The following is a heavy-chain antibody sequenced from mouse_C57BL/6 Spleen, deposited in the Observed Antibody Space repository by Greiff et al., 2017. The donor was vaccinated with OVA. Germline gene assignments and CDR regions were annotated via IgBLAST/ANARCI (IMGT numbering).Heavy chain of an antibody. CDR3: ARSGDGYPWFAY. Sequence: VKLQQPGAELVKPGASVKLSCKASGYTFTSYWMHWVKQRPGQGLEWIGMIHPNSGSTNYNEKFKSKATLTVDKSSSTAYMQLSSLTSEDSAVYYCARSGDGYPWFAYWGQGTLVTVSA. J-gene: IGHJ3*01. V-gene: IGHV1-64*01. CDR2: IHPNSGST. D-gene: IGHD2-3*01. CDR1: GYTFTSYW.